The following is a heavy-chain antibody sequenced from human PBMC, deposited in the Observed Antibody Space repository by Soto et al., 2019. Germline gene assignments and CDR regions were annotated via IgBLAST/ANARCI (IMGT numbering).Heavy chain of an antibody. D-gene: IGHD2-21*01. V-gene: IGHV1-18*01. Sequence: ASVKVSCKASGYTFTSYGISWVRQAPGQGLEWMGWIRAYNGNTNYAQKLQGRVTMTTDTSTSTAYMELRSLRSDDTAVYYSAGKDRVVVIAIHFDYGGQGTLVTVS. CDR1: GYTFTSYG. CDR3: AGKDRVVVIAIHFDY. J-gene: IGHJ4*02. CDR2: IRAYNGNT.